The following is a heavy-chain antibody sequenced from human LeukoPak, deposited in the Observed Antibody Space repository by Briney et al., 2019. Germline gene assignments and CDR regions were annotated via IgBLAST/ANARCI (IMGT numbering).Heavy chain of an antibody. D-gene: IGHD3-3*01. Sequence: SETLSLTCTVSGGSISSYYWSWIRQPPGKGLEWIGYIYYSGSTNYNPSLKSRVTISVDTSKNQFSLKLSSVIAADTAVYYCARSTSNYDFWSGYHTFFDYWGQGTLVTVSS. CDR2: IYYSGST. J-gene: IGHJ4*02. V-gene: IGHV4-59*01. CDR1: GGSISSYY. CDR3: ARSTSNYDFWSGYHTFFDY.